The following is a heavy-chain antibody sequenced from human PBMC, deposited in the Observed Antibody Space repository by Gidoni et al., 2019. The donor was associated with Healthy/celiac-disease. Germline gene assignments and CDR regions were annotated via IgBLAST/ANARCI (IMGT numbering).Heavy chain of an antibody. Sequence: EVQLLESGGGLVQPGGSLRLSCAAPGFTFSSYAMSWVRQAPGQGLEWVSAISGSGCSTYYADSVKGRFTISRDNSKNTLYLQMNSLRAEDTAVYYCAKDPRFTVPAAMHEYFQHWGQGTLVTVSS. CDR2: ISGSGCST. V-gene: IGHV3-23*01. D-gene: IGHD2-2*01. CDR1: GFTFSSYA. J-gene: IGHJ1*01. CDR3: AKDPRFTVPAAMHEYFQH.